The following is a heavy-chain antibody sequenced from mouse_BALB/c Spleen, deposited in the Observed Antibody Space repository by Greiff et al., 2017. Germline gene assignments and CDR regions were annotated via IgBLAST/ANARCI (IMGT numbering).Heavy chain of an antibody. D-gene: IGHD2-4*01. CDR2: ISSGGSYT. J-gene: IGHJ4*01. V-gene: IGHV5-9-3*01. Sequence: EVQVVESGGGLVKPGGSLKLSCAASGFTFSSYAMSWVRQTPEKRLEWVATISSGGSYTYYPDSVKGRFTISRDNAKNTLYLQMSSLRSEDTAMYYCARGSMITTAYAMDYWGQGTSVTVSS. CDR1: GFTFSSYA. CDR3: ARGSMITTAYAMDY.